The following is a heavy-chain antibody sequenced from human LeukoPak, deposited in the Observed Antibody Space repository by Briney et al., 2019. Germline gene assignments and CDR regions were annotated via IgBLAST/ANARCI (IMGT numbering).Heavy chain of an antibody. Sequence: SETLSLTCTVSGGSITGYHWSWIRQPPGKGLEWIGNIYYTGSTNYNPSLKSRVTISVDTSKNQFSLRLSSVTAADTAVYYCARPYSSGWRGAFDVWGQGTMVTVSS. J-gene: IGHJ3*01. CDR2: IYYTGST. CDR3: ARPYSSGWRGAFDV. CDR1: GGSITGYH. V-gene: IGHV4-59*01. D-gene: IGHD6-25*01.